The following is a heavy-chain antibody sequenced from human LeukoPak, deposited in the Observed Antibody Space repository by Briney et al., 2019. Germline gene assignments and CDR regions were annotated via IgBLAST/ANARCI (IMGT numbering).Heavy chain of an antibody. J-gene: IGHJ4*02. CDR2: ISAYNGNT. Sequence: ASVKVSFKASGYTFTSYGISWVRQAPGQGLEWMGWISAYNGNTNYAQKFQGRVTITADESTSTAYMELSSLRSEDTAVYYCASSGSGWDYYFDYWGQGTLVTVSS. CDR1: GYTFTSYG. D-gene: IGHD6-19*01. V-gene: IGHV1-18*01. CDR3: ASSGSGWDYYFDY.